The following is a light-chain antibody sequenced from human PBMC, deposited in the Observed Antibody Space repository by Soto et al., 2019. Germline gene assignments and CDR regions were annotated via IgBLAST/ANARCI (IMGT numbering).Light chain of an antibody. V-gene: IGKV3-15*01. J-gene: IGKJ4*01. Sequence: EILMTQSPATLSVSPGERATLSCRGSQSVGSNLAWYQQKPGQAPRLLIYGASTRATGIPARFSGSGSGTEFTLTISSLQSEDCAVYYCQHYSDWPPGTFGGGTKVEIK. CDR1: QSVGSN. CDR2: GAS. CDR3: QHYSDWPPGT.